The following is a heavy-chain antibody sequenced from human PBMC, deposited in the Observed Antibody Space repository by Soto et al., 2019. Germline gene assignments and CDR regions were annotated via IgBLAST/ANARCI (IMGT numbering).Heavy chain of an antibody. V-gene: IGHV3-23*01. J-gene: IGHJ4*02. CDR2: ISGSGGST. CDR1: GFTFSSYA. CDR3: AKGRDYYDSSGYYKV. Sequence: EVQLLESGGGLVQPGGSLRLSCAASGFTFSSYAMSWVRQAPGKGLEWVSAISGSGGSTYYADSVKGRFTISRDNSKNTLYLQMKSLRAEDTAVYYCAKGRDYYDSSGYYKVWGQGTLVTVSS. D-gene: IGHD3-22*01.